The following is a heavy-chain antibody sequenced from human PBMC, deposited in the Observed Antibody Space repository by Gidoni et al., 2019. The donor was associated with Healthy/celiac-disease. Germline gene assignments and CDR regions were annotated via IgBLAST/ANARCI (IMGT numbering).Heavy chain of an antibody. D-gene: IGHD6-19*01. J-gene: IGHJ4*02. Sequence: EVQLVESGGVVVQPGGSLRLSCAASGFTFDDYTMHWVRQAPGKGLEWVSLISWDGGSTYYADSVKGRFTISRDNSKNSLYLQMNSLRTEDTALYYCAKDSLGAGYSSGWYVFDYWGQGTLVTVSS. V-gene: IGHV3-43*01. CDR2: ISWDGGST. CDR1: GFTFDDYT. CDR3: AKDSLGAGYSSGWYVFDY.